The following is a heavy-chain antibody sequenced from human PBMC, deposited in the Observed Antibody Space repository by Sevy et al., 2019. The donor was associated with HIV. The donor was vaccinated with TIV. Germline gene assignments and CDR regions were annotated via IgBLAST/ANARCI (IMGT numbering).Heavy chain of an antibody. J-gene: IGHJ6*02. V-gene: IGHV3-74*01. CDR2: INSDGSST. CDR3: ARGARWLQFYYYYGMDV. Sequence: GGSLRLSCAASGFTFSSYWMHWVRQAPGKGLLWVSRINSDGSSTSYADSVKGRFTISRDNAKNTLYLQMNSLRAEDTAVYYCARGARWLQFYYYYGMDVWGQWTTVTVSS. D-gene: IGHD5-12*01. CDR1: GFTFSSYW.